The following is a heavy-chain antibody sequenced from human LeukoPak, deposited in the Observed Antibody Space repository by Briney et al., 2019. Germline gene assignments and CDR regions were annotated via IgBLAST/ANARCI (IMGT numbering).Heavy chain of an antibody. CDR2: MKYGAST. J-gene: IGHJ4*02. Sequence: NSSETLSLTCTVSGGSITRSINYWAWIRQPPGKGPEWIATMKYGASTFYNPSLRSRVTISVDTSKNQFPLKLSSVTAADTAVYYCARGIKVVVVAATRYFDYWGQGTLVTVSS. D-gene: IGHD2-15*01. CDR3: ARGIKVVVVAATRYFDY. V-gene: IGHV4-39*06. CDR1: GGSITRSINY.